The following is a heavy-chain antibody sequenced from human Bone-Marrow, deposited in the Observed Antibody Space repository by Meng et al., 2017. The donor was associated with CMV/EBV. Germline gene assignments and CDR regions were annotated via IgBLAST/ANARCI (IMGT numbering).Heavy chain of an antibody. CDR3: ARGKGGGATHRLLDY. D-gene: IGHD1-26*01. J-gene: IGHJ4*02. CDR1: GYTFTSYG. CDR2: INPSGGST. V-gene: IGHV1-8*02. Sequence: ASVKVSCKASGYTFTSYGISWVRQAPGQGLEWMGIINPSGGSTSYAQKFQGRVTMTRNTSISTAYMELTSLISEDTAEYYCARGKGGGATHRLLDYWGQGTLVTVSS.